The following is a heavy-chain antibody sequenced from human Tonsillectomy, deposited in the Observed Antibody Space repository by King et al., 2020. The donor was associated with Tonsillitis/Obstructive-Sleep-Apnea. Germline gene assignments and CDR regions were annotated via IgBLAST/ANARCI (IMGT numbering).Heavy chain of an antibody. CDR3: ATSVYDSSGFHVDS. J-gene: IGHJ4*02. V-gene: IGHV4-34*01. Sequence: VQLQQWGAGLLKPSETLSLTCAVYGGSFSGYSWSWIRQPPGKGLEWIGEINHSGSTTYNPSLKSRVTISVETSKNQFSLKLSSVTAADTSVYYCATSVYDSSGFHVDSWGQGALVTVSS. CDR2: INHSGST. CDR1: GGSFSGYS. D-gene: IGHD3-22*01.